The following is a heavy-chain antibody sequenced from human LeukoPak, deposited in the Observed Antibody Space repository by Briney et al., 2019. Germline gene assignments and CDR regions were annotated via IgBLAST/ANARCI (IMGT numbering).Heavy chain of an antibody. Sequence: SGRSLRLSCAASGFTFDDYAMHWVRQAPGKGLEWVSGISWNSGSIGYADSVKGRFTISRDNAKNSLYLQMNSLRAEDTAVYYCARSRYVAGQYYFDYWGQGTLVTVSS. V-gene: IGHV3-9*01. CDR2: ISWNSGSI. CDR3: ARSRYVAGQYYFDY. D-gene: IGHD6-19*01. CDR1: GFTFDDYA. J-gene: IGHJ4*02.